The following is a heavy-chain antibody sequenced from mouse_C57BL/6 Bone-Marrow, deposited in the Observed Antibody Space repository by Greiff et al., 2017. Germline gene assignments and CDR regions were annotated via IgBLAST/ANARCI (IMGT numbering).Heavy chain of an antibody. CDR2: INPYNGGT. Sequence: EVQLQQSGPVLVKPGASVKMSCKASGYTFTDYYMNWVKQSPGKSLEWIGVINPYNGGTSYNQKFKGKATLTVDKSSSTAYMELNSLTSEDSAVYYCAMDYYGSSSYYAMDYWGQGTSVTVSS. D-gene: IGHD1-1*01. J-gene: IGHJ4*01. CDR3: AMDYYGSSSYYAMDY. CDR1: GYTFTDYY. V-gene: IGHV1-19*01.